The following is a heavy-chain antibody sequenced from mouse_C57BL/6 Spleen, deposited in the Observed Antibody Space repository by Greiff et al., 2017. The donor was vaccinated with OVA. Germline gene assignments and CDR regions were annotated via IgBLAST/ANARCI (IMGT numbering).Heavy chain of an antibody. V-gene: IGHV1-85*01. CDR1: GYTFTSYD. Sequence: QVQLQQSGPELVKPGASVKLSCKASGYTFTSYDINWVKQRPGQGLEWLGWIYPRDGSTKYNEKFKGKATLTVDTSSSTAYMELHSLTSEDSAVYFCARPHYYYGSSYPFAYWGQGTLVTVSA. D-gene: IGHD1-1*01. CDR2: IYPRDGST. J-gene: IGHJ3*01. CDR3: ARPHYYYGSSYPFAY.